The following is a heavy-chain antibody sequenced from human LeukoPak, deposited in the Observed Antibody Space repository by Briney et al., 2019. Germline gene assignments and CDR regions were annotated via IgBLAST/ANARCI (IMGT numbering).Heavy chain of an antibody. D-gene: IGHD3-3*01. CDR3: ARVTTYYDFWSGYSGSGFDY. CDR1: GGSISSYY. J-gene: IGHJ4*02. Sequence: PSETLSLTCTVSGGSISSYYWSWIRQPPGKGLEWIGYTYYSGSTNYNPSLKSRVTISVDTSKNQFSLKLSSVTAADTAVYYCARVTTYYDFWSGYSGSGFDYWGQGTLVTVSS. CDR2: TYYSGST. V-gene: IGHV4-59*08.